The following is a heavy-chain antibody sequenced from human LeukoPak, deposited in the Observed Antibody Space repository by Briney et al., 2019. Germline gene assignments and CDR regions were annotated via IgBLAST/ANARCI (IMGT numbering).Heavy chain of an antibody. V-gene: IGHV1-18*01. D-gene: IGHD3-22*01. CDR1: GYTFTSYG. CDR3: ATDLTYYYDSSDDAFDI. J-gene: IGHJ3*02. CDR2: ISAYNGNT. Sequence: ASVKVSCKASGYTFTSYGISWVRQAPGQGLEWMGWISAYNGNTNYAQKLQGRVTMTTDTSTSTAYMELSSLRSEDTAVYYCATDLTYYYDSSDDAFDIWGQGTMVTVSS.